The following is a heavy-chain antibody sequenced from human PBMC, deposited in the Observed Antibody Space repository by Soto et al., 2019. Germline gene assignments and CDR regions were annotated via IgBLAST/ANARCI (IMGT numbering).Heavy chain of an antibody. J-gene: IGHJ1*01. CDR2: ISYDGSNK. Sequence: GGSLRLSCAASGFTFSSYGMHWVRQAPGKGLEWVAVISYDGSNKYYADSVKGRFTISRDNSKNTLYLQMNSLRAEDTAVYYCAKAIKHDYGDYSIPSASGYFQHWGQGTLVTVSS. CDR1: GFTFSSYG. D-gene: IGHD4-17*01. V-gene: IGHV3-30*18. CDR3: AKAIKHDYGDYSIPSASGYFQH.